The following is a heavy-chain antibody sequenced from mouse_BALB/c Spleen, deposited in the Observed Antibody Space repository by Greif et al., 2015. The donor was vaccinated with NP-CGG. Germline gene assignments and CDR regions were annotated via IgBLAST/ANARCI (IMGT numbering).Heavy chain of an antibody. D-gene: IGHD2-3*01. J-gene: IGHJ4*01. CDR2: INPSNGRT. V-gene: IGHV1S81*02. CDR3: AIYDGYYYYAMDY. CDR1: GYTFTSYW. Sequence: QVQLQQSGAELVKPGASVELSCKASGYTFTSYWMHWVKQRPGQGLEWIGEINPSNGRTNYNEKFKSKATLTVDKSSSTAYMQLSSLTSEDSAVYYCAIYDGYYYYAMDYWGQGTSVTVSS.